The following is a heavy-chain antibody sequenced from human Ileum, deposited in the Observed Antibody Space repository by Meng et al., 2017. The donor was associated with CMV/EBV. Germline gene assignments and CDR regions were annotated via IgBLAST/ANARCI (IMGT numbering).Heavy chain of an antibody. D-gene: IGHD3-3*01. CDR2: ISGYNGDT. CDR1: GYTFNAYG. Sequence: ASVKVSCKASGYTFNAYGISWVRQAPGQGLEWMGWISGYNGDTNYLQKLQGRVTLTTDKFTSTAYMELRSLTSDDTAVYFCARRGIFGADNDPRYFYGMDVWGQGTTVTGAS. CDR3: ARRGIFGADNDPRYFYGMDV. V-gene: IGHV1-18*01. J-gene: IGHJ6*02.